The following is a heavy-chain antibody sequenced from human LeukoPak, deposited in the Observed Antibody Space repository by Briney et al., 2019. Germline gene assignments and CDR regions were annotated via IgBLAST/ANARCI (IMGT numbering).Heavy chain of an antibody. CDR3: ARLYCSSASSYTGSSYYFDY. CDR1: GYRFTNYW. J-gene: IGHJ4*02. D-gene: IGHD2-2*02. V-gene: IGHV5-51*01. Sequence: GESPKISCXGSGYRFTNYWIAWVRQMPGKRLEWMGIIYPGDSDTRYSPSFQGQVTISADRSISTAYLQWSSLKASDIAMYYCARLYCSSASSYTGSSYYFDYWGQGTLVTVSS. CDR2: IYPGDSDT.